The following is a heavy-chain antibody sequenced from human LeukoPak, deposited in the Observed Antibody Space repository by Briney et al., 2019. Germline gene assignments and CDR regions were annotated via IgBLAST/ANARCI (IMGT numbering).Heavy chain of an antibody. Sequence: ASVKVSCKASGYTFISYDINWVRQATGQGLEWMGWMNTNSGNTGYAQKFQGRVTMTRDTSIRIAYMELSSLIFDDTAVYYCARAMTGSRGYYYYMDVWGQGTTVTISS. J-gene: IGHJ6*03. CDR2: MNTNSGNT. CDR1: GYTFISYD. D-gene: IGHD3-10*01. CDR3: ARAMTGSRGYYYYMDV. V-gene: IGHV1-8*02.